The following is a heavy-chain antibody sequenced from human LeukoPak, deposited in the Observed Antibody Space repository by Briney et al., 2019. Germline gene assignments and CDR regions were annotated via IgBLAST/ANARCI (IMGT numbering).Heavy chain of an antibody. V-gene: IGHV3-7*01. CDR1: GFTFSSYW. Sequence: GGSLRLSCAASGFTFSSYWMSWVRQAPGKGLEWVANIKQDGSEKYYMDSVKGRFTISRDNSKNTLYLQMGSLRTEDMAVYYCARGGDGYTLRYWGQGALVTVSS. D-gene: IGHD5-24*01. CDR2: IKQDGSEK. CDR3: ARGGDGYTLRY. J-gene: IGHJ4*02.